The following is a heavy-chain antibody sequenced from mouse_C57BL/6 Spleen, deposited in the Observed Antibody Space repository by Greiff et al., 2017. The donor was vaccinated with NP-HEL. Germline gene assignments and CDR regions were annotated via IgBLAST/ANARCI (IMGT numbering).Heavy chain of an antibody. V-gene: IGHV2-5*01. CDR3: AKTITTVDYYAMDY. Sequence: VQLQQSGPGLVQPSQSLSITCTVSGFSLTSYGVHWVRQSPGKGLEWLGVIWRGGSTDYNAAFMSRLSITKDNSKSQVFFKMNSLQADDTAIYYCAKTITTVDYYAMDYWGQGTSVTVSS. CDR2: IWRGGST. J-gene: IGHJ4*01. CDR1: GFSLTSYG. D-gene: IGHD1-1*01.